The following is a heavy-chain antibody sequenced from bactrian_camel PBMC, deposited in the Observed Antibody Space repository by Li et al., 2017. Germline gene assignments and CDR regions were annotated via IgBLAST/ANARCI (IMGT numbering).Heavy chain of an antibody. CDR3: AADCVRHGGVRIRY. J-gene: IGHJ4*01. Sequence: HVQLVESGGASVQPGGSLKLSCAASGYSFVNCGMGWYRQAPGKERELVSILSRDGTTTYADSLEGRFTISQDNAKNTPYLQMNSLKTEDTAVYYCAADCVRHGGVRIRYWGRGTQVTVS. V-gene: IGHV3S53*01. CDR1: GYSFVNCG. CDR2: LSRDGTT.